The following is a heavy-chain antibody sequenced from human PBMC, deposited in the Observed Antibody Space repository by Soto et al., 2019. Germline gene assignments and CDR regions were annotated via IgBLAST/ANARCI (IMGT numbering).Heavy chain of an antibody. J-gene: IGHJ4*02. CDR1: GGSISSGGYA. D-gene: IGHD2-21*02. CDR2: IYQSGST. CDR3: ARSYSGGDAYFDY. Sequence: SETLSLTCAVSGGSISSGGYAWAWIRQPPGKGLEWVGYIYQSGSTYYNPSLKSRVAIAADRSKNQFSLNLASVTAADTAVYYCARSYSGGDAYFDYWGQGTVVTVSS. V-gene: IGHV4-30-2*01.